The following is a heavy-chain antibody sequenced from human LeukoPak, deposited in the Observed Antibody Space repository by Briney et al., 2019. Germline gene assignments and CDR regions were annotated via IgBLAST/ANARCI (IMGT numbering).Heavy chain of an antibody. CDR1: GGSISSYY. CDR2: IYYSGST. Sequence: SETLSLTCTVSGGSISSYYWSWIRQPPGKGLEWIGYIYYSGSTNYNPSLKSRVTISVDTSKNQFSLKLSSVTAADTAVYYCARDLGYWGQGTLVTVSS. V-gene: IGHV4-59*01. CDR3: ARDLGY. J-gene: IGHJ4*02.